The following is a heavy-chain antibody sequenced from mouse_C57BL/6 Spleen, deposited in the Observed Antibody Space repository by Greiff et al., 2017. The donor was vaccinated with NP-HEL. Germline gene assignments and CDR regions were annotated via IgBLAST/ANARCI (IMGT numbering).Heavy chain of an antibody. CDR3: ARHEDDYYGSSGGYYFDY. CDR1: GYTFTEYT. D-gene: IGHD1-1*01. V-gene: IGHV1-62-2*01. CDR2: FYPGSGSI. Sequence: VKLQQSGAELVKPGASVKLSCKASGYTFTEYTIHWVKQRSGQGLEWIGWFYPGSGSIKYNEKFKDKATLTADKSSSTVYMELSRLTSEDSAVYFCARHEDDYYGSSGGYYFDYWGQGTTLTVSS. J-gene: IGHJ2*01.